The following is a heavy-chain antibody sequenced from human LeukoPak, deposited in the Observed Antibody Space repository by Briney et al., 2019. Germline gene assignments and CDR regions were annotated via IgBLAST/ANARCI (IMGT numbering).Heavy chain of an antibody. CDR1: GFTFSTYV. Sequence: RGSLRLSCSVSGFTFSTYVMHWVRQAPGKGLEYVSAISSNGDNTYYADSVKGRFTISRDNSKNTLYLQMSSLRADDTAVYYCVGGTGYWGQGNLVTVSS. V-gene: IGHV3-64D*06. J-gene: IGHJ4*02. CDR3: VGGTGY. CDR2: ISSNGDNT.